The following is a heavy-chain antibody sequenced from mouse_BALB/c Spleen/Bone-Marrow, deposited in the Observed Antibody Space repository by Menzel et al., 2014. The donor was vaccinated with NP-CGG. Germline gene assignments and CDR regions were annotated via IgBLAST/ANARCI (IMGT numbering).Heavy chain of an antibody. CDR2: INGGSNTI. V-gene: IGHV5-17*02. CDR1: GFTFSSFG. Sequence: EVKLMESGGGLVQPGGSRKLSCAAPGFTFSSFGMHWIRQAPEKGLEWVAYINGGSNTIYYADTVKGRFTISRGNPKNTLFLQMTSLRSEDTAMYFCARGTTALRYFDVWGAGTTVTVSS. CDR3: ARGTTALRYFDV. J-gene: IGHJ1*01. D-gene: IGHD1-2*01.